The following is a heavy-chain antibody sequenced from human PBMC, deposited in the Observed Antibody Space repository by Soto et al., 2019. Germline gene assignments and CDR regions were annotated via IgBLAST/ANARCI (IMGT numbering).Heavy chain of an antibody. V-gene: IGHV1-69*13. CDR3: ARDSIAAARTDY. J-gene: IGHJ4*02. CDR1: GGTFSSYT. Sequence: RASVKVSCKASGGTFSSYTIAWVRQAPGQGLEWMGEIIPLFGTTNYVEKFQGRLTITADASTSTAYMELSSLRSEDTAMYYCARDSIAAARTDYWGQGTLVTVSS. D-gene: IGHD6-13*01. CDR2: IIPLFGTT.